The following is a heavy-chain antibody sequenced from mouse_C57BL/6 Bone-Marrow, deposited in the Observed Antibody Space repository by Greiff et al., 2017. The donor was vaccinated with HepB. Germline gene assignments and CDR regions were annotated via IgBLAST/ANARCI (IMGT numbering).Heavy chain of an antibody. CDR2: ISDGGSYT. Sequence: EVQLVESGGGLVKPGGSLKLSCAASGFTFSSYAMPWVRQTPEKSLEWVATISDGGSYTYYPDNVKGRFTISRDNAKNNPYLQMRHLKSEDTAMYYCARDGYSYYFDYWGQGTTLTVSS. J-gene: IGHJ2*01. CDR1: GFTFSSYA. CDR3: ARDGYSYYFDY. D-gene: IGHD2-3*01. V-gene: IGHV5-4*01.